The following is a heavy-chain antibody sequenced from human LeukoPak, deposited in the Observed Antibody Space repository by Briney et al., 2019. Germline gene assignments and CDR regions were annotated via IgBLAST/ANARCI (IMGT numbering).Heavy chain of an antibody. Sequence: ASVKISCKAYGYTFTGYYMHWVRQAPGHGLEWMGRINPNSGGTNYAQKFQSRVTMTRDTSISTAYMELSRLRADDTAVYYCARGLYIAAAGYFDYWGQGTLVTVSS. D-gene: IGHD6-13*01. CDR1: GYTFTGYY. CDR3: ARGLYIAAAGYFDY. J-gene: IGHJ4*02. V-gene: IGHV1-2*06. CDR2: INPNSGGT.